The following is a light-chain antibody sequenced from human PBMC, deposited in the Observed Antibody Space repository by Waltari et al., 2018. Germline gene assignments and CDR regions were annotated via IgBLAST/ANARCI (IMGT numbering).Light chain of an antibody. CDR3: QQSYRPQART. J-gene: IGKJ4*01. CDR1: QNISNY. CDR2: GAS. Sequence: CRASQNISNYINWYQQKPGKAPKGLVYGASSLQSGVPSRFSGSGSGTDFTLTISSLQPEDFATYYCQQSYRPQARTFGGGTKVESK. V-gene: IGKV1-39*01.